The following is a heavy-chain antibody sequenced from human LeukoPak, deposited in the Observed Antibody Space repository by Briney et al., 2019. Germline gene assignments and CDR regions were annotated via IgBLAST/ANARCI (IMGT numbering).Heavy chain of an antibody. CDR3: ARATSMVRGVIASDFDY. CDR2: IYYSGST. V-gene: IGHV4-31*03. J-gene: IGHJ4*02. Sequence: ASETLSLTCTVSGGSISSGGYYWSWIRQHPGKGLEWIGYIYYSGSTYYNPSLKSRVTISVDTSKNQFSLKLSSVTAADTAVYYCARATSMVRGVIASDFDYWGQGTLVTVSS. D-gene: IGHD3-10*01. CDR1: GGSISSGGYY.